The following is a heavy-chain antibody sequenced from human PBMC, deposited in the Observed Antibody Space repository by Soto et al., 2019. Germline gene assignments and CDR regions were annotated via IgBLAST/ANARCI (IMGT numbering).Heavy chain of an antibody. CDR3: ARDYSYQRAMDV. D-gene: IGHD2-15*01. CDR1: GFTFSNFA. J-gene: IGHJ6*02. CDR2: ISYDGSHK. Sequence: GGSLRLSCAASGFTFSNFAMYWIRQAPGKGLEWVTVISYDGSHKYYADSVKGRFTISRDNSKNTVYLQMNNVRAEDSAVYFCARDYSYQRAMDVWGQGNTVTVSS. V-gene: IGHV3-30-3*01.